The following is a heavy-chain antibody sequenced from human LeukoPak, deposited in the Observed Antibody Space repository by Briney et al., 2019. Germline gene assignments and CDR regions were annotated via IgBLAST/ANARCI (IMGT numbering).Heavy chain of an antibody. Sequence: GGSLRLSCAASGFTFSSHGMHWVRQAPGKGLEWVAVIWYDGSDKYYADSVKGRFTISRDNSRNTLYLQMTSLRADDTAVYYCARDRVLHYFDYWGQGALVTVSS. CDR3: ARDRVLHYFDY. CDR1: GFTFSSHG. J-gene: IGHJ4*02. D-gene: IGHD3-16*01. V-gene: IGHV3-33*01. CDR2: IWYDGSDK.